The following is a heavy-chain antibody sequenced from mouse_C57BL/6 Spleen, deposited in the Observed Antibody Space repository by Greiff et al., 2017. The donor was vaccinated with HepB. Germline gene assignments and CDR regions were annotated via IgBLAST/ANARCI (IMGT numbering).Heavy chain of an antibody. J-gene: IGHJ1*03. D-gene: IGHD2-4*01. CDR3: ARSEDYDDGSYWYFDV. CDR1: GYSITSDY. V-gene: IGHV3-8*01. CDR2: ISYSGST. Sequence: DVKLQESGPGLAKPSQTLSLTCSVTGYSITSDYWNWIRKFPGNKLEYMGYISYSGSTYYNPSLKSRISITRDTSKNQYYLQLNSVTTEDTATYYCARSEDYDDGSYWYFDVWGTGTTVTVSS.